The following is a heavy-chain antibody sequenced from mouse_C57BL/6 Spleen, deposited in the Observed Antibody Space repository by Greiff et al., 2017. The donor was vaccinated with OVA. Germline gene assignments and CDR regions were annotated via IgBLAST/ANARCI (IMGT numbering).Heavy chain of an antibody. J-gene: IGHJ3*01. V-gene: IGHV1-82*01. Sequence: VQLQQSGPELVKPGASVKISCKASGYAFSSSWMNWVKQRPGKGLEWIGRIYPGDGDTNYNGKFKGKATLTADKSSSTAYMQLSSLTSEDSAVYFCAREDQYYYADWGQGTLVTVSA. CDR3: AREDQYYYAD. CDR1: GYAFSSSW. CDR2: IYPGDGDT. D-gene: IGHD1-1*01.